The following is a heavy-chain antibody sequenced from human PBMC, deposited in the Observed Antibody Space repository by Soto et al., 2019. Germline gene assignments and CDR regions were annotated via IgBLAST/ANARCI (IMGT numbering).Heavy chain of an antibody. D-gene: IGHD2-21*02. Sequence: SETLSLTCGVSGGTVASSHWWSWVRQSPGRGLEWIGNVYHTGDTNFNPSLQSRVTFSVDKSNNQFFLRLTSVTAADTAVDFCAREIVTAGGNNYFDPWGPGTLVTVSS. CDR2: VYHTGDT. CDR1: GGTVASSHW. V-gene: IGHV4-4*02. J-gene: IGHJ5*02. CDR3: AREIVTAGGNNYFDP.